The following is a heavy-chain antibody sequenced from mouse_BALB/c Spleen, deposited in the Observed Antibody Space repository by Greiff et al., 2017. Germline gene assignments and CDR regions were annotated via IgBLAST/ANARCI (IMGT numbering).Heavy chain of an antibody. D-gene: IGHD1-1*01. CDR3: ARSTDYFDY. CDR2: ISSGGGNT. CDR1: GFTFSSYT. V-gene: IGHV5-9*03. J-gene: IGHJ2*01. Sequence: EVMLVESGGGLVKPGGSLKLSCAASGFTFSSYTMSWVRQTPEKRLEWVATISSGGGNTYYPDSVKGRFTISRDNAKNNLYLQMSSLRSEDTALYYCARSTDYFDYWGQGTTLTVSS.